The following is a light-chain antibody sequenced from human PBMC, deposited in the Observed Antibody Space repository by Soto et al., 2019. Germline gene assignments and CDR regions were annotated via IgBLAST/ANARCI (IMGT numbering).Light chain of an antibody. Sequence: EIVMTQSPATLSVSPGETATLSCRASQSVAGNLAWYQQKPGQPPRLLIYGVSTRATGVPARFSGSGSETDFSLTISSLQIEDFALYYCQQRSNWPLTFGPGTKVDIK. V-gene: IGKV3-15*01. J-gene: IGKJ3*01. CDR2: GVS. CDR1: QSVAGN. CDR3: QQRSNWPLT.